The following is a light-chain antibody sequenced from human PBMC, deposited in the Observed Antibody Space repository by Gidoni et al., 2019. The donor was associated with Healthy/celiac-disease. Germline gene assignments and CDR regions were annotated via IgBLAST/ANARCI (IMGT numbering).Light chain of an antibody. J-gene: IGKJ3*01. CDR3: QQYYNTLFT. V-gene: IGKV4-1*01. CDR2: WAS. CDR1: QSVLYNSNNKNY. Sequence: DIVMTQSPDSLAVSLGERATINCKSSQSVLYNSNNKNYLAWYQQKPGQPPKLLVYWASTRESGVPDRFSGSGSGTDFTLTISSLQAEDVAVYYCQQYYNTLFTFGPXTRVDIK.